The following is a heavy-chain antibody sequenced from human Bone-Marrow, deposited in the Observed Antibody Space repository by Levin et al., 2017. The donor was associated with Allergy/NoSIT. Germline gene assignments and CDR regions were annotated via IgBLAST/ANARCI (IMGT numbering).Heavy chain of an antibody. CDR1: GGSIYSYY. Sequence: SETLSLTCTVSGGSIYSYYWSWIRQSPGKGLEWIAYIYYSDNTSFNPSLQSRVSISIDPSKNHFSLKLSSVTAADTAMYYCARANWGSRDVFDIWGRGTMVTVSS. D-gene: IGHD7-27*01. CDR2: IYYSDNT. V-gene: IGHV4-59*01. J-gene: IGHJ3*02. CDR3: ARANWGSRDVFDI.